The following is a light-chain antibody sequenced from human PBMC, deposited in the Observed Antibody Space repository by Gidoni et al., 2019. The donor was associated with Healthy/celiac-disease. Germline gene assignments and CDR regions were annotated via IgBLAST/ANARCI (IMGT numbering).Light chain of an antibody. Sequence: QSALTQPRSVSGSPGQSVTISCTGTSIDVGGYNYVPWYQQHPGKAPKLMIYDVSKRPSGVPDRFSGSKSGNTASLTISGLQAEDEADYYCCSYAGSSLYVFGTGTKVTVL. CDR3: CSYAGSSLYV. J-gene: IGLJ1*01. CDR1: SIDVGGYNY. V-gene: IGLV2-11*01. CDR2: DVS.